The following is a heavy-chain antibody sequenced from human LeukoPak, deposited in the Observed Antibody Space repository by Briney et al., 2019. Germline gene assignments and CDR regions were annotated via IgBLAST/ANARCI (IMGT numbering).Heavy chain of an antibody. J-gene: IGHJ4*02. V-gene: IGHV3-43D*03. CDR1: GFTFDDFA. Sequence: GGSLRPSCAASGFTFDDFAMHWVRQAPGRGLEWVSLISWDGGSTYYADSVKGRFTISRDNSKNSLYLQMNSLRSEDTAFYYCAKGLSSSWYAGIDYWGQGTLVTVSS. CDR3: AKGLSSSWYAGIDY. D-gene: IGHD6-13*01. CDR2: ISWDGGST.